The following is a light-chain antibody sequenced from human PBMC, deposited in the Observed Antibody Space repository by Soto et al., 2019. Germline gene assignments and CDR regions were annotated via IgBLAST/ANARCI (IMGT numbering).Light chain of an antibody. J-gene: IGLJ3*02. CDR2: DVS. CDR1: SSDVGGYNY. Sequence: QSALTQPRSVSGSPGQSVTISCTGTSSDVGGYNYVSWYQQHPGKAPKLMIYDVSKRPSGVPDRFFGSKSGNTASLTISGXXXXXXADYYCCSYAGDYTWVFGGGTKLTVL. V-gene: IGLV2-11*01. CDR3: CSYAGDYTWV.